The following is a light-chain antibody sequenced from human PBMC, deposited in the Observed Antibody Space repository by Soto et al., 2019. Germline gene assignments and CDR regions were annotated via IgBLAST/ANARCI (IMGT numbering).Light chain of an antibody. CDR3: QQYNNWPL. CDR2: GAS. Sequence: ENVLAQSPGALSLSAGERATLSCRASQSVSSNLAWYQQKPGQAPRLLIYGASTRATGIPARFSGSGSGTEFTLTISSLQSEDFAVYYCQQYNNWPLFGPGTKVDI. CDR1: QSVSSN. V-gene: IGKV3-15*01. J-gene: IGKJ3*01.